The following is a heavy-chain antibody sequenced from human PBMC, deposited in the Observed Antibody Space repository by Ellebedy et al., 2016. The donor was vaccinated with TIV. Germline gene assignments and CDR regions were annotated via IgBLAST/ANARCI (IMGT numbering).Heavy chain of an antibody. J-gene: IGHJ4*01. D-gene: IGHD2-21*02. V-gene: IGHV3-74*01. CDR2: INGNGGFT. CDR1: GFTCGRHW. Sequence: GESLKISCAASGFTCGRHWMHWIGQAPGKGLVWLSRINGNGGFTSHADFVKGRFTISRDNAKNTLYLQMNSLKAEDTSMYYCSTLSDTGYWGHGTLVTVSS. CDR3: STLSDTGY.